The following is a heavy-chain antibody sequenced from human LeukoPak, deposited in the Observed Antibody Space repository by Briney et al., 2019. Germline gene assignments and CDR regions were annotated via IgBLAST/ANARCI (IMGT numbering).Heavy chain of an antibody. CDR3: ATGVTDHYFDY. J-gene: IGHJ4*02. CDR1: GYTFTYRY. Sequence: ASVKVSCKASGYTFTYRYLHWVRQAPGQALEWMGWITSFNGNTNYAQKFQDRVTITRDRSMSTAYMELSSLRSEDTAMYYCATGVTDHYFDYWGQGTLVTVSS. D-gene: IGHD2-21*02. CDR2: ITSFNGNT. V-gene: IGHV1-45*02.